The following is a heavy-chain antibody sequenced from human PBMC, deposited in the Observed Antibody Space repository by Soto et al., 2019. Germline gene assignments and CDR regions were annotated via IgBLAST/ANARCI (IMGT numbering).Heavy chain of an antibody. Sequence: QVQLVESGGGVVQPGRSLRLSCAASGFTFSSYGMHWVRQAPGKGLEWVAVISYDGSNKYYADSVKGRFTISRDNSKNTLYLQMNSLRAEDTAVYYCQCRGYWGQGTLVTVSS. CDR2: ISYDGSNK. J-gene: IGHJ4*02. CDR3: QCRGY. CDR1: GFTFSSYG. V-gene: IGHV3-30*03. D-gene: IGHD2-2*01.